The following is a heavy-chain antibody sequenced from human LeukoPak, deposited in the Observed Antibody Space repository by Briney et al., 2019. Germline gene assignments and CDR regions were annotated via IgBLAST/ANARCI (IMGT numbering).Heavy chain of an antibody. J-gene: IGHJ4*02. Sequence: GGSLRLSCAASGFTFSSYAMSWVRQAPGKGLEWVSAISGSGGSTYYADSVKGRFTISRDNSKNTLYLQMNSLRAEDTAVYYCAKVSSYYDFWSGYYPYYFDYWGQGTLVTVSS. V-gene: IGHV3-23*01. D-gene: IGHD3-3*01. CDR1: GFTFSSYA. CDR2: ISGSGGST. CDR3: AKVSSYYDFWSGYYPYYFDY.